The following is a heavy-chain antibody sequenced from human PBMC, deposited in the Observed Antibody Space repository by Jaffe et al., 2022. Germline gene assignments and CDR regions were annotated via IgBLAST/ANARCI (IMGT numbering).Heavy chain of an antibody. V-gene: IGHV3-30*02. J-gene: IGHJ3*02. CDR1: GFTFSSYG. Sequence: QVQLVESGGGVVQPGGSLRLSCAASGFTFSSYGMHWVRQAPGKGLEWVAFIRYDGSNKYYADSVKGRFTISRDNSKNTLYLQMNSLRAEDTAVYYCAKLEVAANLDAFDIWGQGTMVTVSS. CDR3: AKLEVAANLDAFDI. CDR2: IRYDGSNK. D-gene: IGHD2-15*01.